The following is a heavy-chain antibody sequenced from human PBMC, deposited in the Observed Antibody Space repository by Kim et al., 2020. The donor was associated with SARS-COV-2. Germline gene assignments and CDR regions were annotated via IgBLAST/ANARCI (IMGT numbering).Heavy chain of an antibody. Sequence: GGSLRLSCAASGFTVSSNYMTWVRQAPGKGLEWVSVIYSGGSTYYADSVKGRFTISRDNSKNTLYLQMNSLRAEDTAVYYCATGVISVVTLAEYFQHWGQGTLVTVSS. CDR2: IYSGGST. J-gene: IGHJ1*01. D-gene: IGHD3-10*01. CDR3: ATGVISVVTLAEYFQH. CDR1: GFTVSSNY. V-gene: IGHV3-66*01.